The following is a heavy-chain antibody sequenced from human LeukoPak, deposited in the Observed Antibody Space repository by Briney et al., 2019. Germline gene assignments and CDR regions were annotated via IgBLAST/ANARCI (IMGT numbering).Heavy chain of an antibody. CDR3: AGDYGDYEGGFDP. D-gene: IGHD4-17*01. J-gene: IGHJ5*02. V-gene: IGHV4-39*07. CDR2: IYDSGST. CDR1: GGSIRSSYYY. Sequence: SETLSLTCTVSGGSIRSSYYYWGWIRQPPGKGLEWIGSIYDSGSTYCNPSLKSRVTISLDTSKNQFSLKLSSVTAADTAVYYCAGDYGDYEGGFDPWGQGTLVTVSS.